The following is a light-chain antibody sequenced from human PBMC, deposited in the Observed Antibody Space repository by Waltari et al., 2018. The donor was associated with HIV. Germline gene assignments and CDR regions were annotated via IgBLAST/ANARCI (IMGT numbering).Light chain of an antibody. CDR3: QSSDRTNQV. J-gene: IGLJ3*02. V-gene: IGLV6-57*01. CDR1: SGSITSNS. CDR2: EDD. Sequence: NFMLTQPHSVSESPGKTVTISFTRTSGSITSNSVQWFQRRPGGSPTTVIYEDDQRPSGVPGRFSGSIDSSSNSASLTISGLKPEDEADYYCQSSDRTNQVFGGGTKLTVL.